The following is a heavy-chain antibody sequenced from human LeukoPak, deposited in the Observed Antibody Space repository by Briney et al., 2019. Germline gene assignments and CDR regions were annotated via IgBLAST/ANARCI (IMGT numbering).Heavy chain of an antibody. Sequence: SETLSLTCTVSGGSISSSSYYWSWIRQPPGKGLEWIGEINHSGSTNYNPSLKSRVTISVDTSKNQFSLKLSSVTAADTAVYYCARGRIAVAGTRDYFDYWGQGTLVTVSS. CDR3: ARGRIAVAGTRDYFDY. J-gene: IGHJ4*02. CDR1: GGSISSSSYY. D-gene: IGHD6-19*01. CDR2: INHSGST. V-gene: IGHV4-39*07.